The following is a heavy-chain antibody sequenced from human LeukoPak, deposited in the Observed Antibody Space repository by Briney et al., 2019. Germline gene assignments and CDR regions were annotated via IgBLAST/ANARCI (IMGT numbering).Heavy chain of an antibody. CDR2: IYYSGST. Sequence: SETLSLTCTVSGGSISSSSYYWGWIRQPPGKGLEWIGSIYYSGSTYYNPSLKSRVTISVDTSKNQFSLKLSSVTAADTAVYYCARDFGQLTLSAFDIWGQGTMVTVSS. J-gene: IGHJ3*02. CDR1: GGSISSSSYY. CDR3: ARDFGQLTLSAFDI. D-gene: IGHD6-13*01. V-gene: IGHV4-39*07.